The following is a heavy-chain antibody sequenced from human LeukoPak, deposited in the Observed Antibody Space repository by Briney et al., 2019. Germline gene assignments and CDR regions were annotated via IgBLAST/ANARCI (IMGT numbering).Heavy chain of an antibody. D-gene: IGHD6-19*01. Sequence: VSVKVSCKASGYTFTGYYMHWVRQAPGQGLEWMGWINPNSGGTNYAQKFQGRVTMTRDTSISTAYMELSRLRSDDTAVYYCASHHSSGWYGPINWGQGTLVTVSS. J-gene: IGHJ4*02. CDR1: GYTFTGYY. CDR3: ASHHSSGWYGPIN. V-gene: IGHV1-2*02. CDR2: INPNSGGT.